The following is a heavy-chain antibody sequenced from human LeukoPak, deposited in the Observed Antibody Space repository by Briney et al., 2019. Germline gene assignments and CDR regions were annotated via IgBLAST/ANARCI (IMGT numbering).Heavy chain of an antibody. CDR3: AREPSGSYADAFDI. Sequence: ASVKVSCKASGYTFTGYYMHWVRQAPGQGLEWMGWINPNSGGTNYAQKFQGRVTMTRDTSISTAYMELSSLRSEDTAVYYCAREPSGSYADAFDIWGQGTMVTVSS. J-gene: IGHJ3*02. D-gene: IGHD1-26*01. CDR2: INPNSGGT. CDR1: GYTFTGYY. V-gene: IGHV1-2*02.